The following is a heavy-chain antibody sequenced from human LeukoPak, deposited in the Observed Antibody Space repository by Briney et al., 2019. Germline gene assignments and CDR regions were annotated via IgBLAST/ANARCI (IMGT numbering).Heavy chain of an antibody. D-gene: IGHD5-18*01. J-gene: IGHJ4*02. CDR1: GFTVSSNY. V-gene: IGHV3-53*04. Sequence: GGSLRLSCAASGFTVSSNYMSWVRQAPGKGLEWVSVIFSGGTTYYADSVKGRFTISRHNSENTLYLQMNSLRGEDTAVYYCARGVLGYSYGFDCWGQGTLVTVSS. CDR2: IFSGGTT. CDR3: ARGVLGYSYGFDC.